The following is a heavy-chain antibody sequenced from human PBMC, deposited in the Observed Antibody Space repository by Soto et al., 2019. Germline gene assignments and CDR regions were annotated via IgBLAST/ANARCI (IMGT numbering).Heavy chain of an antibody. CDR2: ISHDGEYT. J-gene: IGHJ4*02. Sequence: QVQLVESGGGAVQPGRSLRLSCATSGFRFRDRGMHWIRQARDKRLELVASISHDGEYTYYADPVKGRFTVSRDNSKNTLSLQMDSLKTADTALYHCVRGTATTGTSIHLDQWGRGAQVTVSP. CDR1: GFRFRDRG. V-gene: IGHV3-30*03. D-gene: IGHD1-7*01. CDR3: VRGTATTGTSIHLDQ.